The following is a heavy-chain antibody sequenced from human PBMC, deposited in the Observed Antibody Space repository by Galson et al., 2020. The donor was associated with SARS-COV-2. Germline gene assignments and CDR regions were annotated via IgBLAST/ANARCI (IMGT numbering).Heavy chain of an antibody. Sequence: GESLKISCKASGFTFTDYYIHWLRQAPGQGLEWMGWISPISGDTKYAQKFQGSVTMTRDTSISTAYVELSGLRPDDTATFYCAREGRLINEFYFDFWGQGTLLTVSS. J-gene: IGHJ4*02. CDR2: ISPISGDT. V-gene: IGHV1-2*04. CDR1: GFTFTDYY. CDR3: AREGRLINEFYFDF. D-gene: IGHD1-1*01.